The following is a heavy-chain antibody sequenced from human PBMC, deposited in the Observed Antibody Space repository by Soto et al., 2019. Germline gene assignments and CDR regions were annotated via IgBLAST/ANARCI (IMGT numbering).Heavy chain of an antibody. CDR3: ARDRFDPSPADSCGMDV. D-gene: IGHD3-22*01. Sequence: GGSLRLSCAASGFTFSSYSMNWVRQAPGKGLEWVSSISSSSSYIYYADSVKGRFTISRDNAKNSLYLQMNSLRAEDTAVYYCARDRFDPSPADSCGMDVWGQGTTVTVSS. J-gene: IGHJ6*02. V-gene: IGHV3-21*01. CDR2: ISSSSSYI. CDR1: GFTFSSYS.